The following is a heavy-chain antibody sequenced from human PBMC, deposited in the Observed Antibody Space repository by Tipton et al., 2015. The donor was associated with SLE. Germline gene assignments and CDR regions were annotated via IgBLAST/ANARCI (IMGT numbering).Heavy chain of an antibody. D-gene: IGHD2-2*01. CDR3: ARDDRVVVVPAAMGFLYGMDV. CDR1: GGSISSSNW. Sequence: TLSLTCAVSGGSISSSNWWSWVRHPPGKGLEWIGEINHSGSTNYNPSLKSRVTISVDTSKNQFSLKLSSVTAADTAVYYCARDDRVVVVPAAMGFLYGMDVWGQGTTVTVSS. J-gene: IGHJ6*02. V-gene: IGHV4-4*02. CDR2: INHSGST.